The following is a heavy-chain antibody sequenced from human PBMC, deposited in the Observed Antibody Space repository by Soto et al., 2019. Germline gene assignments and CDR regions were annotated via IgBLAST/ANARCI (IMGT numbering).Heavy chain of an antibody. V-gene: IGHV4-31*03. J-gene: IGHJ3*02. CDR1: GGSISSGGFY. CDR2: IYYTGNT. CDR3: AGDYYDYGGYYRRAFDI. Sequence: QVQLQESGPGLVKPAQTLSLTCTVSGGSISSGGFYWIWIRQRPGKGLEYIGYIYYTGNTNYNPSLIRRVNISVHTPKNQFSLKRTSVTAPDTAVYYCAGDYYDYGGYYRRAFDIWGQGTMVTVSS. D-gene: IGHD3-22*01.